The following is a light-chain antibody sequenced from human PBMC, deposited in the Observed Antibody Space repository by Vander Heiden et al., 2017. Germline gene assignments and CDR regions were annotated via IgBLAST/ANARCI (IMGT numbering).Light chain of an antibody. Sequence: QSALTQPASVSGSPGQSITISCTGTSSDVGSYNLVSWYQQHAGKAPKLIIYEVNKRSSGVSNRFSGSKSGNTASLTISGLQAEDEADYYCCSYAGSRSYVFGTGTKVTVL. CDR2: EVN. V-gene: IGLV2-23*02. CDR1: SSDVGSYNL. J-gene: IGLJ1*01. CDR3: CSYAGSRSYV.